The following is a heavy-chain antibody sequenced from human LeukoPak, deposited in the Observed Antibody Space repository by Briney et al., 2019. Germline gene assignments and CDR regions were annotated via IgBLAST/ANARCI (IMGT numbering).Heavy chain of an antibody. D-gene: IGHD3-10*01. Sequence: SETLSLTCTVSGSSISSGRYYGGWIRQPPGKRLEWIGSKYYSGSTYYNPSLKNRVTISVDTSKNQFSLKLSSVTAADTAVYYCARVRGGMVRGVTGAFDIWGQGTMVTVSS. J-gene: IGHJ3*02. V-gene: IGHV4-39*07. CDR2: KYYSGST. CDR3: ARVRGGMVRGVTGAFDI. CDR1: GSSISSGRYY.